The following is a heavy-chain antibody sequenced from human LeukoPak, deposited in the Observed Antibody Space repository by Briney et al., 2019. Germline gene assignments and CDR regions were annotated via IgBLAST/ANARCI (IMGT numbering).Heavy chain of an antibody. V-gene: IGHV4-59*01. D-gene: IGHD6-19*01. J-gene: IGHJ6*03. Sequence: PSETLSLTCTVSGGSISSYYWSWIRQPPGKGLEWIGYIYYSGSTNYNPSLKSRVTISVDTSKNQFSLKLSSVTAADTAVYYCARDGYSSGWPYYYYMDVWGQGTMVTVSS. CDR1: GGSISSYY. CDR2: IYYSGST. CDR3: ARDGYSSGWPYYYYMDV.